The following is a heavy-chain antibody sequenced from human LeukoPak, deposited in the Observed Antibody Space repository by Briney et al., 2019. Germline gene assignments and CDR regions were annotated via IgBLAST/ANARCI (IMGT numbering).Heavy chain of an antibody. J-gene: IGHJ4*02. Sequence: RPGGSLRLSCAASGFIFDDHGMSWVRQVPGKGLEWVSGINWNGGSTGYADSVKGRFTISRDNAKNSLYLQMNSLRAEDTALYYCAGEDRNGWYFDFWGQGILVTVSS. CDR2: INWNGGST. V-gene: IGHV3-20*04. CDR1: GFIFDDHG. D-gene: IGHD6-19*01. CDR3: AGEDRNGWYFDF.